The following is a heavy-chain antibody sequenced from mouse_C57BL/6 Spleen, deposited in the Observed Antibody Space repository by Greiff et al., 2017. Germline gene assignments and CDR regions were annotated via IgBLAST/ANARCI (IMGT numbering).Heavy chain of an antibody. CDR1: GYTFTSYW. D-gene: IGHD1-1*01. CDR3: AAYYYGSSYWYFDV. V-gene: IGHV1-64*01. Sequence: QVQLKQPGAELVKPGASVKLSCKASGYTFTSYWMHWVKQRPGQGLEWIGMIHPNSGSTNYNEKFKSKATLTVDKSSSTAYMQLSSLTSEDSAVYYCAAYYYGSSYWYFDVWGTGTTVTVSS. CDR2: IHPNSGST. J-gene: IGHJ1*03.